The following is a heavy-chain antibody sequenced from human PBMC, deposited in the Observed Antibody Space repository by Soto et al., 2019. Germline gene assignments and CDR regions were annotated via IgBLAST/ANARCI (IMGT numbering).Heavy chain of an antibody. Sequence: PSEPLSLTCVVSVGSISSGGYSGSWIRQPPGKGLERIGYIYHSGSTYYNPSLKSRVSISVDRSKSQFSLKLSSVTAADTAVYYCVRGYFYYNAGSYFDYWGQGTLVTVSS. CDR2: IYHSGST. D-gene: IGHD3-22*01. CDR1: VGSISSGGYS. CDR3: VRGYFYYNAGSYFDY. V-gene: IGHV4-30-2*01. J-gene: IGHJ4*02.